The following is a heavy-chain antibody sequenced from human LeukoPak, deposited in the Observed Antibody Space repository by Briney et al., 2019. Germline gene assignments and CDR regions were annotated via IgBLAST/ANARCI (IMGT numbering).Heavy chain of an antibody. J-gene: IGHJ4*02. CDR3: ARGDGSSWYAGVAFDY. Sequence: SETLPLTCTVSGGSISSYYWSWIRQPPGKGLEWIGYIYYSGSTNYNPSLKSRVTISVDTSKNQFSLKLSSVTAADTAVYYCARGDGSSWYAGVAFDYWGQGTLVTVSS. CDR2: IYYSGST. D-gene: IGHD6-13*01. V-gene: IGHV4-59*01. CDR1: GGSISSYY.